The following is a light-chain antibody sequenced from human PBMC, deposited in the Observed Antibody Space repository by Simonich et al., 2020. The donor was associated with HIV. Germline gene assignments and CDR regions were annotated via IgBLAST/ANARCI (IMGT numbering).Light chain of an antibody. V-gene: IGLV2-14*01. Sequence: QSALTQPASVSGSPGQSITISCTGTSSDVGGYNYVSWYQQHPGQAPKLMIYDVSKRPSGVSKRVSGSKSGNTASLTISGLQAEDEADYYCSSYTSSSTLVFGGGTKLTVL. CDR1: SSDVGGYNY. CDR2: DVS. J-gene: IGLJ2*01. CDR3: SSYTSSSTLV.